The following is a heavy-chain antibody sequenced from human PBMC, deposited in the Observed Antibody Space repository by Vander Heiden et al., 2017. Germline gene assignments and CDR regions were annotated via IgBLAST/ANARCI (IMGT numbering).Heavy chain of an antibody. CDR1: GFNFRYYA. D-gene: IGHD3-10*01. Sequence: EVQLVESGGGLVQPGGSLRVACEASGFNFRYYAMTLVRQAPGKGLEWVSTISGSGNDADYAGSVKGRFIISRDNSKNTLYLQMNSLRAGDTALYYCAKEGLWYGGNWFDPWGQGTLVTVSS. CDR2: ISGSGNDA. CDR3: AKEGLWYGGNWFDP. J-gene: IGHJ5*01. V-gene: IGHV3-23*04.